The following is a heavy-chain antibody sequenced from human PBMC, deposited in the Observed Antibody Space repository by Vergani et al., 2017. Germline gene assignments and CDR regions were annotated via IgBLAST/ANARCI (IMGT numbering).Heavy chain of an antibody. CDR1: GFTFSSYA. Sequence: EVQLLESGGGLVQPGGSLRLSCAASGFTFSSYAMSWVRQAPGKGLEWVSAISGSGGSTYYADSVKGRFTISRDNSKNTLYLQMNSLRAEDTAVYYCAKWGYDFWSGYYPFDYWGQGTLVTVSS. CDR3: AKWGYDFWSGYYPFDY. CDR2: ISGSGGST. D-gene: IGHD3-3*01. V-gene: IGHV3-23*01. J-gene: IGHJ4*02.